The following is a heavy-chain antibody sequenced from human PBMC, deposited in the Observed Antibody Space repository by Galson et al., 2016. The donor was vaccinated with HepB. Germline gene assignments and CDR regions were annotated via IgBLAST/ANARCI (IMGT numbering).Heavy chain of an antibody. CDR2: LNPRSGNT. J-gene: IGHJ6*02. CDR1: GYTFTSYD. Sequence: SVKVSCKASGYTFTSYDFNWVRQASGQGLEWVGFLNPRSGNTGYGQKFQGRVTMSRDTSISTAYMELSSLRSEDTAVYFCAREDWNPRYYFNGMDVWGQGTTGTVSS. CDR3: AREDWNPRYYFNGMDV. D-gene: IGHD1-1*01. V-gene: IGHV1-8*01.